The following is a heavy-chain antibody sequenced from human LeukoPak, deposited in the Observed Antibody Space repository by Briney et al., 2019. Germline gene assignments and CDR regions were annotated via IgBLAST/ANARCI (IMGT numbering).Heavy chain of an antibody. Sequence: GGSLRLSCAASGFTFSDYYMSWIRQAPGKGLEWVSYISDSGTNTYYANSVKGRFTISRDNAKNSLYLQMNSLRAEDTAVYYCARVKANWFDPWGQGTLVTVSS. J-gene: IGHJ5*02. V-gene: IGHV3-11*04. CDR2: ISDSGTNT. CDR1: GFTFSDYY. CDR3: ARVKANWFDP.